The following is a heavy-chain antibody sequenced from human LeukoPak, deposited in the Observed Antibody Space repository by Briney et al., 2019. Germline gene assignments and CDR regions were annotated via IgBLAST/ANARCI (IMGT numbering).Heavy chain of an antibody. D-gene: IGHD6-13*01. J-gene: IGHJ4*02. CDR1: GGTFSSYA. CDR3: ARVDGKQQLAY. Sequence: ASVKVSCKASGGTFSSYAISWVRQAPGQGLEWMGWISAYNGNTNYAQKLQGRVTMTTDTSTSTAYMELRSLRSDDTAVYYCARVDGKQQLAYWGQGTLVTVSS. CDR2: ISAYNGNT. V-gene: IGHV1-18*01.